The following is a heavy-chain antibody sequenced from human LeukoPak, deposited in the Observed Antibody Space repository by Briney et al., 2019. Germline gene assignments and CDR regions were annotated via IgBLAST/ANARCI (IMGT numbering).Heavy chain of an antibody. D-gene: IGHD3-22*01. J-gene: IGHJ4*02. Sequence: GESLKISCKGSGYSFTSYWIGWVRQMPGKGLEWMGIIYPGDSDTRYSPSFQGQVTISADKSISTAYLQWSSLKASDTAMYYCVRTYYYDSSGYSDSMFDYWGQGTLVTVSS. V-gene: IGHV5-51*01. CDR2: IYPGDSDT. CDR3: VRTYYYDSSGYSDSMFDY. CDR1: GYSFTSYW.